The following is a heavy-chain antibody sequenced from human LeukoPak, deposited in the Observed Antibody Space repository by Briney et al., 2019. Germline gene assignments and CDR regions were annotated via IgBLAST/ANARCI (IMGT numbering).Heavy chain of an antibody. V-gene: IGHV3-11*04. CDR3: ASPPLSGTGSSRPLAGMDV. D-gene: IGHD3-10*01. Sequence: GGSLRPSCAASGFTVSSNYMSWVRQAPGEGLEGVSYISRTGSTMFYADSVKGRFTISRDNARNSLYLQMNSLRAEDTAVYYCASPPLSGTGSSRPLAGMDVWGQGTTVTVSS. CDR1: GFTVSSNY. CDR2: ISRTGSTM. J-gene: IGHJ6*02.